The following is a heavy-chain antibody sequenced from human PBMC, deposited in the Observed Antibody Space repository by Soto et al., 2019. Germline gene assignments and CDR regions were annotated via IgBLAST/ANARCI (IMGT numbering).Heavy chain of an antibody. CDR1: GFTFDDYA. D-gene: IGHD1-7*01. CDR3: AKDTSSLDWKYPDAFDI. V-gene: IGHV3-9*01. J-gene: IGHJ3*02. Sequence: GGSLRLSCAASGFTFDDYAMHWVRQAPGKGLEWVSGISWNSGSIGYADSVKGRFTISRDNAKNSLYLQMNSLRAEDTALYYCAKDTSSLDWKYPDAFDIWGQGTMVTVSS. CDR2: ISWNSGSI.